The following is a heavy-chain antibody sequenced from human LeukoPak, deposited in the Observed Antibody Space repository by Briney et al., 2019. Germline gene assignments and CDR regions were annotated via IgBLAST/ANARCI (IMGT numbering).Heavy chain of an antibody. CDR3: ARAPRGLGSNGDYYYYYMDV. CDR2: IYTSGST. CDR1: GGSISSGSYY. D-gene: IGHD3-10*01. V-gene: IGHV4-61*02. J-gene: IGHJ6*03. Sequence: SETLSLTCTVSGGSISSGSYYWSWIRQPAGKGLEWIGRIYTSGSTNYNPSLKSRVTISVDTSKNQFSLKLSSVTAADTAVYYCARAPRGLGSNGDYYYYYMDVWGKGTTVTVSS.